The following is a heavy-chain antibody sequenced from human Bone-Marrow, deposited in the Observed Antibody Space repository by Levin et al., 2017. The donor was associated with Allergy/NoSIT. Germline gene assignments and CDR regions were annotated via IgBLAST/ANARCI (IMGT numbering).Heavy chain of an antibody. CDR3: AQRGSWAGNNWDTGYLEY. CDR1: GFSLSSYGVG. Sequence: KWSGPTLVKPTQTLTLTCTFSGFSLSSYGVGVGWIRPPPGKALEWLAVIYWDDDKRYSPSLRSRLSITKDTSKDQVVLTMTNMDTVDTATYYCAQRGSWAGNNWDTGYLEYWGQGTLVTVSS. V-gene: IGHV2-5*02. J-gene: IGHJ4*02. D-gene: IGHD1-1*01. CDR2: IYWDDDK.